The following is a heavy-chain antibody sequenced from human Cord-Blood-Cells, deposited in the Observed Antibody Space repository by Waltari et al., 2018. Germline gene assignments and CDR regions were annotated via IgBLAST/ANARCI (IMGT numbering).Heavy chain of an antibody. J-gene: IGHJ4*02. CDR3: TTDPSGSYFDY. D-gene: IGHD1-26*01. CDR2: IKSKTDGGTT. V-gene: IGHV3-15*01. Sequence: EVQLVESGGGLVKHGGSLRLSCAASGFTFSNAWMSWVRQAPGKGLEWVGRIKSKTDGGTTDYAAPVKGRFTISRDDSKNTLYLQMNSLKTEDTAVYYCTTDPSGSYFDYWGQGTLVTVSS. CDR1: GFTFSNAW.